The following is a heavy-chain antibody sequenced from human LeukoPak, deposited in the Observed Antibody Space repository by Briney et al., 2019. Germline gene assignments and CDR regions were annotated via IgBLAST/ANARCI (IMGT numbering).Heavy chain of an antibody. CDR3: ASRYTASRHFDWDVDY. J-gene: IGHJ4*02. Sequence: ASVKVPCKASGHTFRKYALTWVRQAPGQGLEWMGNIVPVFGTPIYAQKFQGSVTITTDDSRTTAYMALSSVRSGDTALYYCASRYTASRHFDWDVDYWGQGTLLTVSS. D-gene: IGHD3-9*01. V-gene: IGHV1-69*05. CDR1: GHTFRKYA. CDR2: IVPVFGTP.